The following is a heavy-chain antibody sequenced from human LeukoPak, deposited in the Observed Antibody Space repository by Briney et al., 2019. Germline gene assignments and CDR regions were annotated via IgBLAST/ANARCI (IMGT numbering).Heavy chain of an antibody. J-gene: IGHJ5*02. CDR2: VHHTGRA. CDR1: GDSISGSNYH. V-gene: IGHV4-39*07. CDR3: AREPDA. Sequence: EASETLSLTCTVSGDSISGSNYHWGWIRQPPGKGLEWLGTVHHTGRAFYNPSLRGRTTVSVDTSKNEFSLKLTSVTAADTAVHYCAREPDAWGQGILVIVSS.